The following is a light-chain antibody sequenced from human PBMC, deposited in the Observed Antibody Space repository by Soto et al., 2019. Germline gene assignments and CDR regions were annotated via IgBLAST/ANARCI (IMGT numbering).Light chain of an antibody. Sequence: QSVLAQPPSVSGAPGQRVTISCTGRSSNIGAGYDVHWYKQLPGTAPRLLIYGNSNRPSGVPDRFSGSKSGTSASLAITGLQAEDEADYYCQSYDNSLKIVVCGGTKLTVL. V-gene: IGLV1-40*01. CDR2: GNS. J-gene: IGLJ3*02. CDR3: QSYDNSLKIV. CDR1: SSNIGAGYD.